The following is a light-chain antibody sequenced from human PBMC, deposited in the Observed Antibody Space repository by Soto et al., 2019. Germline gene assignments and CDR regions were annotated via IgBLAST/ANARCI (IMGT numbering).Light chain of an antibody. V-gene: IGKV3-20*01. CDR1: QRVSSGN. CDR3: QQYNSYPIT. CDR2: SAS. J-gene: IGKJ5*01. Sequence: EIVLTQSPGTLSLSPGERATLSCSASQRVSSGNLAWYQQKPGQAPRLLIYSASTRATGTPARFSGSGSGTEFTLTISSLQPDDFATYYCQQYNSYPITFGQGTRLEIK.